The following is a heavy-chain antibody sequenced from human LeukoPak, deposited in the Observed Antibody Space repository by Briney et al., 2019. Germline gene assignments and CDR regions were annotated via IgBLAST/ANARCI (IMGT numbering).Heavy chain of an antibody. Sequence: PSETLSLTFTVSVGSVSSSIYYWGWIRQPPGKGLEWIGSIYYSGSTSNNPSLKSRVTISVDTSKNQFSLKLTSVTAADTAVYYCASRNDILTGYVFDFWGQGTLVTVSS. V-gene: IGHV4-39*01. J-gene: IGHJ4*02. D-gene: IGHD3-9*01. CDR2: IYYSGST. CDR3: ASRNDILTGYVFDF. CDR1: VGSVSSSIYY.